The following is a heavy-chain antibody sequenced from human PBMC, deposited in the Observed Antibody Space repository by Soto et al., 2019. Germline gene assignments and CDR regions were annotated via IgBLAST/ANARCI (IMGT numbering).Heavy chain of an antibody. D-gene: IGHD3-10*01. CDR1: GFTFSSYS. CDR2: ISSGSSYI. V-gene: IGHV3-21*01. CDR3: ARDGSYGSGPIGPDYYYYYRMDV. J-gene: IGHJ6*02. Sequence: GGSLRLSCAASGFTFSSYSMNWVLQAPGKGLEWVSSISSGSSYIYYADSVKGRFTSSRDHAKTQLSLQMNSVSDEDTAVYYCARDGSYGSGPIGPDYYYYYRMDVWGQGTKVTV.